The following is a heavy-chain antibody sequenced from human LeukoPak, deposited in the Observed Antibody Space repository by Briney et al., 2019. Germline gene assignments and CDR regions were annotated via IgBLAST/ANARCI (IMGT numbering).Heavy chain of an antibody. CDR1: GFTFKNHG. D-gene: IGHD6-6*01. CDR3: AKDIAARYLDY. CDR2: IWYDRSNK. Sequence: GGSLRLSCAASGFTFKNHGMHWVRQAPGKGLEWVAIIWYDRSNKYYADSVKGRFTISRDNSKNTLYLQMNSLRAEDTAVYYCAKDIAARYLDYWGQGTLVTVSS. V-gene: IGHV3-33*06. J-gene: IGHJ4*02.